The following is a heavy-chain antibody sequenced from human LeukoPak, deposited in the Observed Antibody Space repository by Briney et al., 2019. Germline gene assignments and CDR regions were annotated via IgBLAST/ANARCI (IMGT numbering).Heavy chain of an antibody. Sequence: ASVKVSCKASGYTFTSYAMHWVRQAPGQRLEWMGWINAGNGNTKYSQKFQGRVTMTRNTSISTAYMELSSLRSEDTAVYYCASQNGVGPLFDLWGRGTLVTVSS. J-gene: IGHJ2*01. D-gene: IGHD2-8*01. V-gene: IGHV1-3*01. CDR3: ASQNGVGPLFDL. CDR2: INAGNGNT. CDR1: GYTFTSYA.